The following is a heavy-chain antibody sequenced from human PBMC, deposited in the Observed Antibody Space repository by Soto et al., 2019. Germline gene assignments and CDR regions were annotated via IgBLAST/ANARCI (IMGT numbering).Heavy chain of an antibody. CDR3: ARGIAANTYYFDY. Sequence: SVNVSCKASGGTFSSYAISWVRQAPGKGLEWMGGIIPIFGTSNYAQKFQGRVTITADESTSTAYMELSSLRSEDTAVYYCARGIAANTYYFDYGGQGTLVPGSS. D-gene: IGHD6-13*01. V-gene: IGHV1-69*13. CDR1: GGTFSSYA. CDR2: IIPIFGTS. J-gene: IGHJ4*02.